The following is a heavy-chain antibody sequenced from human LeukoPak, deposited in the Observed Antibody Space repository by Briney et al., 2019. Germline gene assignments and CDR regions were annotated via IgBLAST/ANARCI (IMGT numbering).Heavy chain of an antibody. V-gene: IGHV4-38-2*02. CDR3: ARDPRYYYDSSGYIALLRRAPLDY. CDR1: GYSISSGHY. CDR2: IYQSGST. Sequence: PSETLSLTCTVSGYSISSGHYWGWIRQPPGKGLEWIGSIYQSGSTYYNPSLKSRVTISVDTSKNQFSLKLSSVTAADTAVYYCARDPRYYYDSSGYIALLRRAPLDYWGQGTLVTVSS. D-gene: IGHD3-22*01. J-gene: IGHJ4*02.